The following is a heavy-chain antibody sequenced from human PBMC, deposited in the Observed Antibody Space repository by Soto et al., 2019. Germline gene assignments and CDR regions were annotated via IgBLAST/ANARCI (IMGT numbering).Heavy chain of an antibody. CDR3: EAALYTDGRCCSFDI. J-gene: IGHJ3*02. CDR1: GFTFSNSA. CDR2: IIIASGQT. Sequence: QMQVVQSGPEVKKPETSVKVPCKTSGFTFSNSAVQWVRQARGQRLEWIGWIIIASGQTNYAQNLQERITITRDMSTSTAYMKLSSLRSEDTAIYYCEAALYTDGRCCSFDIWGQGTMVTVAS. V-gene: IGHV1-58*01. D-gene: IGHD2-15*01.